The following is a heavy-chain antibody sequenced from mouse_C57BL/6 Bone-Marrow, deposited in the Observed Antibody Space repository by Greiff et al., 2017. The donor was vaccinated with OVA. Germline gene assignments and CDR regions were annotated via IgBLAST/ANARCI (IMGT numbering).Heavy chain of an antibody. J-gene: IGHJ3*01. CDR3: ATPYYGSSWAWLAY. CDR2: INPNNGGT. D-gene: IGHD1-1*01. CDR1: GYTFTDYN. V-gene: IGHV1-22*01. Sequence: EVQLQQSGPELVKPGASVKMSCKASGYTFTDYNMHWVKQSHGKSLEWIGYINPNNGGTSYNQKFKGKATLTVKKSSSTAYMELRSLTSEDSAVYYCATPYYGSSWAWLAYWGQGTLVTVSA.